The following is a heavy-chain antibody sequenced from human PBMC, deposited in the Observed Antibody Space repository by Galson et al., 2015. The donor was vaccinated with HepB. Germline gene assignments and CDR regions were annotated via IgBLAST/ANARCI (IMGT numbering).Heavy chain of an antibody. V-gene: IGHV1-69*13. Sequence: SVKVSCKASGGTFSSYAISWVRQAPGQGLEWMGGIIPIFGTANYAQKFQGRVTITADESTSTAYMELSSLRSEDTAVYYCARSPPRTYCSSTSCYNWFDPWGQGTLVTVSS. D-gene: IGHD2-2*01. J-gene: IGHJ5*02. CDR3: ARSPPRTYCSSTSCYNWFDP. CDR2: IIPIFGTA. CDR1: GGTFSSYA.